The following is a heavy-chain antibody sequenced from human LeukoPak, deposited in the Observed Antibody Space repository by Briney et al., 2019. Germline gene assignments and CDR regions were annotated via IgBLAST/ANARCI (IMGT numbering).Heavy chain of an antibody. CDR2: IYYSGST. D-gene: IGHD2-15*01. CDR1: GGSISSGGYY. J-gene: IGHJ3*02. V-gene: IGHV4-31*03. CDR3: ARSVLIHDAFDI. Sequence: PSGTLSLTCTVSGGSISSGGYYWSWIRQHPGKGLEWIGYIYYSGSTYYNPSLKSRVTISVDTSKNQFSLKLSSVTAADTAVYYCARSVLIHDAFDIWGQGTMVTVSS.